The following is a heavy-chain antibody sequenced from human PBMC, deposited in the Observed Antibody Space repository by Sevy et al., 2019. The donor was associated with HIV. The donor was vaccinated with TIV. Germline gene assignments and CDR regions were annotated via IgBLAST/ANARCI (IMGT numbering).Heavy chain of an antibody. CDR1: GFIFNSYA. CDR2: ISGSGGST. J-gene: IGHJ4*02. D-gene: IGHD3-10*01. Sequence: GGSLRLSCAASGFIFNSYAMSWVRQGPGKGLEWVSTISGSGGSTYYPDSMKGRFTISRDNFKNMLYLEINSLTADDTAVYYCAKGYGSGSPPDYWGQGTLVTVSS. V-gene: IGHV3-23*01. CDR3: AKGYGSGSPPDY.